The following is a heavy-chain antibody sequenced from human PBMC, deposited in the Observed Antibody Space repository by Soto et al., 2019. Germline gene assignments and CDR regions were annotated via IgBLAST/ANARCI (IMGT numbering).Heavy chain of an antibody. V-gene: IGHV3-74*01. D-gene: IGHD1-26*01. J-gene: IGHJ4*02. Sequence: EVQLVESGGGLVQPGGSLRLSCEASGFTSLNYFMHWVRQAPGKGLVWVSRINSDGSLTTYADSVKGRFTSTRDTAKNSLYLQMNSLPAEDTAVYYCVREPEYPKSGGLDYWGRGTLVIVSS. CDR1: GFTSLNYF. CDR2: INSDGSLT. CDR3: VREPEYPKSGGLDY.